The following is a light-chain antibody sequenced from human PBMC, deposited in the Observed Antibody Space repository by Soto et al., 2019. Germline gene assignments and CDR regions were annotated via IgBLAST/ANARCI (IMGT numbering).Light chain of an antibody. J-gene: IGLJ2*01. V-gene: IGLV1-47*01. CDR1: SSNIESNF. CDR3: TVWDDSLRGRL. Sequence: QPVLTQPPSASGTPGQRVSISCSGSSSNIESNFVYSYQQLPGTTPRLLIYRNSQRPSGVPDRFSGSKSGTSASLAISALRSEDEADYYCTVWDDSLRGRLFGGWTKRTVL. CDR2: RNS.